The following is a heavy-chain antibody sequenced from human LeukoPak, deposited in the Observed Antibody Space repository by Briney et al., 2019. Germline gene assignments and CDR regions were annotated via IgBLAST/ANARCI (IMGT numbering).Heavy chain of an antibody. V-gene: IGHV4-59*01. Sequence: SETLSLTCTVSGGSISSYYWSWIRQPPGKGLEWIGYIYYSGSTNYKSSLKSRVTISVDTSKNQFSLKLSSVTAADTAVYYCAREGSPRYSSSWYDWFDPWGQGTLVTVSS. CDR1: GGSISSYY. D-gene: IGHD6-13*01. J-gene: IGHJ5*02. CDR2: IYYSGST. CDR3: AREGSPRYSSSWYDWFDP.